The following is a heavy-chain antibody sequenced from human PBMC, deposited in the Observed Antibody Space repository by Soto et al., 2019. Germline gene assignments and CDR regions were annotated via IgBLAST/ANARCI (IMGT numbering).Heavy chain of an antibody. CDR3: ARFATSPFDYWYFDL. CDR1: GFTFGSYW. V-gene: IGHV3-7*03. J-gene: IGHJ2*01. Sequence: GGSLRLSCAASGFTFGSYWMSWVRQAPGKGLEWVANIKQDGTEKYYVDSVKGRFTISGDNAKNSLYLQMNSLRAEDTAVYYCARFATSPFDYWYFDLWGRGALVTSPQ. CDR2: IKQDGTEK. D-gene: IGHD2-2*01.